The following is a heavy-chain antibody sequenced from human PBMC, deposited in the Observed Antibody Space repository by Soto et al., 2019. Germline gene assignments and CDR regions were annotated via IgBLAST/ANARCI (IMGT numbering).Heavy chain of an antibody. J-gene: IGHJ3*01. CDR1: GFTFSGYA. Sequence: EVQLLESGGGLVQPGGSLRLSCAASGFTFSGYAMSWVRQAPGKGLEWVSGISGSGDSTYYADSVKGRFTISRDNSKKTLYLQMNSLRAEDTAAYYCAKLGCGSTNCIRWSTFDLWGQGTMVTVSS. D-gene: IGHD2-2*01. V-gene: IGHV3-23*01. CDR3: AKLGCGSTNCIRWSTFDL. CDR2: ISGSGDST.